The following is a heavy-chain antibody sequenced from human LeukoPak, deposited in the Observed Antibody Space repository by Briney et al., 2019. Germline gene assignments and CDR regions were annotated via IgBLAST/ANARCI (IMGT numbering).Heavy chain of an antibody. CDR1: GFTFSSYG. V-gene: IGHV3-30*18. D-gene: IGHD6-13*01. J-gene: IGHJ5*02. CDR2: ISYDGSNK. Sequence: PGGSRRLSCAASGFTFSSYGMHWVRQAPGKGLEWVAVISYDGSNKYYADSVKGRFTISRDNSKNTLYLQMNSLRAEDTAVYYCAKGPGYRARSSWFDPWGQGTLVTVSS. CDR3: AKGPGYRARSSWFDP.